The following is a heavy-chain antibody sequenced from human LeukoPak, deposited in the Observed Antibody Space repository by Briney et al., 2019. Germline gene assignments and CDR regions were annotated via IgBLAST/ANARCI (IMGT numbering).Heavy chain of an antibody. D-gene: IGHD1-26*01. CDR2: FDPEDGET. J-gene: IGHJ6*02. Sequence: ASVKVSCKVSGYTLTELSMHWVRQAPGEGLEWMGGFDPEDGETIYAQKFQGRVTMTEDTSTDTAYMELSSLRSEDTAVYYCATLSSGSFPLGAYYYYGMDVWGQGTTVTVSS. CDR1: GYTLTELS. V-gene: IGHV1-24*01. CDR3: ATLSSGSFPLGAYYYYGMDV.